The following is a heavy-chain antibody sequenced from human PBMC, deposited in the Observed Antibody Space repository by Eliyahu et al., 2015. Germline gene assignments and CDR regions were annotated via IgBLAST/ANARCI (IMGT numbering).Heavy chain of an antibody. D-gene: IGHD3/OR15-3a*01. CDR3: GRHFAAGLDLIDY. Sequence: QLQLQESGPGLVKPSETLSXTCTVSGGSIDXXTYFWGWIRQPPGKGLEWIGXVDYNGRSFPNPSLGGRVTXSVDTSKNQFSVNLISVTAADTAVYYCGRHFAAGLDLIDYWGQWILVTVSS. CDR2: VDYNGRS. CDR1: GGSIDXXTYF. J-gene: IGHJ4*02. V-gene: IGHV4-39*01.